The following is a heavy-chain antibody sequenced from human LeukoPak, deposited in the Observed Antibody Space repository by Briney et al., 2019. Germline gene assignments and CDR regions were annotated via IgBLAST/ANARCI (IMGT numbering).Heavy chain of an antibody. J-gene: IGHJ4*02. D-gene: IGHD6-19*01. CDR2: IHYSGST. V-gene: IGHV4-59*01. Sequence: SETLSLTCTVSGGSISTYYWSWIRQPPGKGLEWIGYIHYSGSTNYNPSLKSRVTISKDTSNNQFSLKLSSVTAADTAVYYCARSVGYSSPQSNWGQGTLVTVSS. CDR1: GGSISTYY. CDR3: ARSVGYSSPQSN.